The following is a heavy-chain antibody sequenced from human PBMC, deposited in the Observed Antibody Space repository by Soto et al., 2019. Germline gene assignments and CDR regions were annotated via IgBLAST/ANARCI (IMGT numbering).Heavy chain of an antibody. CDR1: GGPIRGYY. CDR3: ARGRSWYSWDAFDI. V-gene: IGHV4-59*01. J-gene: IGHJ3*02. CDR2: VYYSGTT. D-gene: IGHD6-13*01. Sequence: LSLTCNVSGGPIRGYYWNWIRHSPGKGLQWIANVYYSGTTNYNPSLRSRATISLDSLMSLFSLNLKSVTAADTAVYYCARGRSWYSWDAFDIWGQGTMVTVSS.